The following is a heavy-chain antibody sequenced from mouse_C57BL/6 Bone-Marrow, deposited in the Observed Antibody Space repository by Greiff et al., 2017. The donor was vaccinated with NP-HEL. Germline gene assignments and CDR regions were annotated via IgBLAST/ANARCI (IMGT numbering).Heavy chain of an antibody. CDR1: GFNIKNTY. Sequence: EVKLEESVAELVRPGASVKLSCTASGFNIKNTYMHWVKQRPEQGLEWLGRIDPANGNTNYAPKFQGKATITADTSSNTAYLQLSSLTSEDTAISYCARNYYGSSYDYFDYWGQGTTLTVSS. CDR2: IDPANGNT. D-gene: IGHD1-1*01. V-gene: IGHV14-3*01. J-gene: IGHJ2*01. CDR3: ARNYYGSSYDYFDY.